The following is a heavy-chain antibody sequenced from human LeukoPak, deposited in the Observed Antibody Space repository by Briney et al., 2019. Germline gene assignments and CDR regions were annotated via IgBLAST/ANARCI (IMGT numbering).Heavy chain of an antibody. J-gene: IGHJ1*01. CDR2: IRSTAGSP. CDR3: AKDHDSNWYQKYFQH. D-gene: IGHD6-13*01. CDR1: GFTFSSYA. Sequence: GGSLSLSCAASGFTFSSYAMTWVRPAPGKGLEWVSTIRSTAGSPLYADSLKGRFTISRDDSKNMLFLQMTSTAAEDTAVYYCAKDHDSNWYQKYFQHWGQGTLVTVSS. V-gene: IGHV3-23*01.